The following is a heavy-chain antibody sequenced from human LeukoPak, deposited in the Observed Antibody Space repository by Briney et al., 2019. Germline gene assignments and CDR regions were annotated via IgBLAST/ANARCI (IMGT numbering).Heavy chain of an antibody. Sequence: SETLSLTCTVSGGSISSYYWSWIRQPPGKGLECIAYIDYRGSTTYNPSLKRRVTISVDTSRNQFSLKLSSVTAADTAVYYCARSRSGYSYDHAAFDIWGQGTMVTVSS. CDR2: IDYRGST. D-gene: IGHD5-18*01. J-gene: IGHJ3*02. V-gene: IGHV4-59*01. CDR3: ARSRSGYSYDHAAFDI. CDR1: GGSISSYY.